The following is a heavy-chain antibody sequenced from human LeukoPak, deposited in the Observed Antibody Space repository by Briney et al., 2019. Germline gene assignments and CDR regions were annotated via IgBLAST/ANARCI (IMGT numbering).Heavy chain of an antibody. CDR1: GGSFSGYY. J-gene: IGHJ6*03. V-gene: IGHV4-34*01. D-gene: IGHD3-3*01. Sequence: PSETLSLTCAVYGGSFSGYYWSWIRQPPGKGLEWIGEINHSGSTYYNPSLKSRVTISVDTSKNQFSLKLSSVTAADTAVYYCARQFGGYYPQPYYYYYMDVWGKGTTVTVSS. CDR2: INHSGST. CDR3: ARQFGGYYPQPYYYYYMDV.